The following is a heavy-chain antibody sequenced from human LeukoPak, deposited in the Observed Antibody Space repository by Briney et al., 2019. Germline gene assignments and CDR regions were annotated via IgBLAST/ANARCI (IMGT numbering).Heavy chain of an antibody. CDR1: GGSFSGYY. J-gene: IGHJ4*02. V-gene: IGHV4-34*01. CDR3: ASGGRGAAAGTWGVDYFDY. D-gene: IGHD6-13*01. Sequence: SETLSLTCAVYGGSFSGYYWSWIRQPPGKGLEWIGEINHSGSTNYNPSLKSRDTISVDTSKNQFSLKLSSVTAADTAVYYCASGGRGAAAGTWGVDYFDYWGQGTLVTVSS. CDR2: INHSGST.